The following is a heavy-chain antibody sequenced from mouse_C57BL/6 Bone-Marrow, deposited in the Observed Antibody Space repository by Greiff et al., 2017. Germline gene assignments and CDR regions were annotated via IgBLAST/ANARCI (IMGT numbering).Heavy chain of an antibody. CDR3: ASPCGSSPWYFDV. CDR1: GYTFTSYW. J-gene: IGHJ1*03. CDR2: IYPGSGST. D-gene: IGHD1-1*01. V-gene: IGHV1-55*01. Sequence: VQLQQPGAELVKPGASVKMSCKASGYTFTSYWITWVKQRPGPGLEWIGDIYPGSGSTNYNEKFKSQATLTVDTSSSTAYMQLSSLTSEDSAVYYCASPCGSSPWYFDVWGTGTTVTGSS.